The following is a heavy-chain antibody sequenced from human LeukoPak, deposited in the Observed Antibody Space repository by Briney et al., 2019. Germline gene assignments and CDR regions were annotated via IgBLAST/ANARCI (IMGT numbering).Heavy chain of an antibody. CDR1: GGTFSRHP. Sequence: ASVKVSCKASGGTFSRHPISWVRQAPGQGLEWMGRIIPILGIANYAQKFQGRVTITADKSTSTAYMELSSLRSEDTAVYYCARSDPDIVVVVAPTDAFDIWGQGTMVTVSS. J-gene: IGHJ3*02. CDR3: ARSDPDIVVVVAPTDAFDI. CDR2: IIPILGIA. V-gene: IGHV1-69*02. D-gene: IGHD2-15*01.